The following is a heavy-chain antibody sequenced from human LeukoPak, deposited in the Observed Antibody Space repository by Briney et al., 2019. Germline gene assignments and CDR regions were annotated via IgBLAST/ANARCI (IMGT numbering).Heavy chain of an antibody. Sequence: SGPALVKPTQTLTLTCTFSGFSLSTSGMRVSWIRQPPGKALEWLARIDWDDDKFYSTSLKTRLTISKDTSKNQVVLTMTNMDPGDTATYYRARGRSYSYYFDYWGQGTLVTVSS. CDR2: IDWDDDK. D-gene: IGHD5-18*01. V-gene: IGHV2-70*04. J-gene: IGHJ4*02. CDR1: GFSLSTSGMR. CDR3: ARGRSYSYYFDY.